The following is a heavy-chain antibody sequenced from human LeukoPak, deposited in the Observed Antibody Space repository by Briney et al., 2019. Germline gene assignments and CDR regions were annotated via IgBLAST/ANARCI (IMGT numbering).Heavy chain of an antibody. D-gene: IGHD2-2*02. CDR2: ISSSGNTI. CDR3: ARAATKGYCSSTSCYKSGFDP. J-gene: IGHJ5*02. V-gene: IGHV3-11*04. Sequence: KAGGSLRLSCAASGFTFSDYYMSWIRQAPGKGLEWISYISSSGNTISYADSVKGRFTISRDNAKNSLYLQMNSLRAEDTAVYYCARAATKGYCSSTSCYKSGFDPWGQGTLVTVSS. CDR1: GFTFSDYY.